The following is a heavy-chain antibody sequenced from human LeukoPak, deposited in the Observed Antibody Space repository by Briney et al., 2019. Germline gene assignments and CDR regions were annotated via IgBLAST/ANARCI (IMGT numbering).Heavy chain of an antibody. CDR2: IYTSGST. CDR1: GGSISSYY. J-gene: IGHJ4*02. D-gene: IGHD6-19*01. V-gene: IGHV4-4*09. Sequence: PSETLSLTCTVSGGSISSYYWSWIRQPPGKGLEWIGYIYTSGSTNYNPSLKSRVTISVDTSKNQFSLKLSSVTAADTAVYYRARSKGQWLVWGGFDYWGQGTLVTVSS. CDR3: ARSKGQWLVWGGFDY.